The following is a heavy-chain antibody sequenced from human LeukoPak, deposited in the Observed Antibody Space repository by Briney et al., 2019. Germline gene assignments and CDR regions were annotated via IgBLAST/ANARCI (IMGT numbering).Heavy chain of an antibody. CDR1: GGSISSSSYY. V-gene: IGHV4-39*07. CDR2: IYYSGST. CDR3: AREASGSYPLDWFDP. D-gene: IGHD1-26*01. J-gene: IGHJ5*02. Sequence: SETLSLTCTVSGGSISSSSYYWGWIRQPPGKGLEWIGSIYYSGSTYYNPSLKSRVTISVDTSKNQFSLKLSSVTAADTAVYYCAREASGSYPLDWFDPWGQGTLVTVSS.